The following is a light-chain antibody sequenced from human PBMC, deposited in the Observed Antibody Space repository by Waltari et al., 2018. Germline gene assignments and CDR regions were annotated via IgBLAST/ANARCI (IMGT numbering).Light chain of an antibody. Sequence: QSVLTQPPSVSGAPGQRISISCTGNSSNIGAGYDVHWYQQLPGAAPKLLIYGTTNRPSVVPDRFSGSNSGSSASLAITGLRPEDEADYYCQSSDSSLRAVFGGGTKVTVL. J-gene: IGLJ2*01. V-gene: IGLV1-40*01. CDR1: SSNIGAGYD. CDR3: QSSDSSLRAV. CDR2: GTT.